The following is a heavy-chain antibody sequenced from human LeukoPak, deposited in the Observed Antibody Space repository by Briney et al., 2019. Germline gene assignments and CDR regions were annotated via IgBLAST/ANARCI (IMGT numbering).Heavy chain of an antibody. CDR1: GFTFSSYS. CDR2: ISSSSSYI. J-gene: IGHJ3*02. Sequence: GGSLRLSCAASGFTFSSYSMNWVRQAPGKGLEWVSSISSSSSYIYYADSVKGRFTISRDNAENSLYLQMNSLRAEDTAVYYCARDLYCSSTSCYRAFDIWGQGTMVTVSS. V-gene: IGHV3-21*01. D-gene: IGHD2-2*01. CDR3: ARDLYCSSTSCYRAFDI.